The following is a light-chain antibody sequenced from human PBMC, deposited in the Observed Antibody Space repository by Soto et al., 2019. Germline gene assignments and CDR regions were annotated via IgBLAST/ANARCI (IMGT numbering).Light chain of an antibody. J-gene: IGKJ1*01. CDR3: QHYGSSPGT. CDR2: GAS. Sequence: EIVLTQSPGTLSLSPGERATLSCRASQSVTSNYLAWYQQKPGQAPRLLIFGASIRDTGIPDSFSGSGSGTDFTLTISRLEPEDFAVYYCQHYGSSPGTFGQGTKVEIK. V-gene: IGKV3-20*01. CDR1: QSVTSNY.